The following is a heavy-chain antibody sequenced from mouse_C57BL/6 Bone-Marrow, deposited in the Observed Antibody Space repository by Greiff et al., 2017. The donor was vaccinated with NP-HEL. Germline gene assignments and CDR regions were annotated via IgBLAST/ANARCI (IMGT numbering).Heavy chain of an antibody. V-gene: IGHV1-50*01. J-gene: IGHJ1*03. CDR1: GYTFTSYW. CDR2: IDHSDSYT. CDR3: ARSDYGNSYWYFDV. Sequence: QVQLQQPGAELVKPGASVKLSCKASGYTFTSYWMQWVKQRPGQGLEWIGEIDHSDSYTNYNQKFTGKATLTVDTSSSTAYMQLSSLTSEDSAVNYCARSDYGNSYWYFDVWGTGTTVTVSS. D-gene: IGHD2-1*01.